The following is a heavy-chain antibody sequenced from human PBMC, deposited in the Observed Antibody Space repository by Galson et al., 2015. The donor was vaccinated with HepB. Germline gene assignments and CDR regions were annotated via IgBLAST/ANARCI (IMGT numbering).Heavy chain of an antibody. CDR3: ASRQLDTAMVTEDY. CDR2: IIPILGIA. V-gene: IGHV1-69*02. CDR1: GGTFSSYT. D-gene: IGHD5-18*01. Sequence: SVKVSCKASGGTFSSYTISWVRQAPGQGLEWMGRIIPILGIANYAQKFQGRVTITADKSTSTAYMELSSLRSEDTAVYYCASRQLDTAMVTEDYWGQGTLVTVSS. J-gene: IGHJ4*02.